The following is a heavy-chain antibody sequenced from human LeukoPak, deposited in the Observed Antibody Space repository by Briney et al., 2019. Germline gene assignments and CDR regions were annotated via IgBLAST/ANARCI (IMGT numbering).Heavy chain of an antibody. V-gene: IGHV3-74*01. CDR3: ARGGSYSFDY. D-gene: IGHD1-26*01. CDR2: INSDGSST. CDR1: GFTFSGYW. J-gene: IGHJ4*02. Sequence: GGSLRLSCAASGFTFSGYWMHWVRQDPGKGLVWVSRINSDGSSTSYADSVKGRFTISRDYAKNTLYLQMNSLKAEDTTVYYCARGGSYSFDYWGQGTLVTVSS.